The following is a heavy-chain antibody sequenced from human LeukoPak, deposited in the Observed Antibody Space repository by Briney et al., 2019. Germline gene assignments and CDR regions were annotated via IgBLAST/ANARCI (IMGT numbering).Heavy chain of an antibody. CDR1: RYTFTGYY. Sequence: ASVKVSCKASRYTFTGYYMHWVRQAPGQGLEWMGWINPNSGGTNYAQNFQGRVTMTRDTSISTAYMELNRLRSDDTAVYYCARAGGYGLIDYWGQGTMVTVSS. V-gene: IGHV1-2*02. CDR3: ARAGGYGLIDY. CDR2: INPNSGGT. D-gene: IGHD5-18*01. J-gene: IGHJ4*02.